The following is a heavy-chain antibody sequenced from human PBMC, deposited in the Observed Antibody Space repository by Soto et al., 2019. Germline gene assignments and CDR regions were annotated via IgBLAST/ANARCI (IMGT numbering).Heavy chain of an antibody. CDR2: INHSGST. J-gene: IGHJ6*02. V-gene: IGHV4-34*01. D-gene: IGHD6-13*01. Sequence: SETLSLTCAVYGGSFSGYYWSWIRQPPGKGLEWIGEINHSGSTNYNPSLKSRVTISVDTSKNQFSLKLSSVTAADTAVYYCARWGFGAAAGTNYYYYGMDVWGQGTTVTVSS. CDR1: GGSFSGYY. CDR3: ARWGFGAAAGTNYYYYGMDV.